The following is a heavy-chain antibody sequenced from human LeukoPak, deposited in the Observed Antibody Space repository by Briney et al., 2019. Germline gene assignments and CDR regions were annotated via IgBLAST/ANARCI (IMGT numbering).Heavy chain of an antibody. Sequence: PSETLSLACAVYGVSFSGYYWSWIRQPPGKGLEWMGDIYHSGSTNYNPSLNSQVTISVHTSKTQFSLKLRSETAADTAVSYCARAPRNDRYCSSTSCFRKPFDYWGQGTLVTVSS. CDR2: IYHSGST. CDR1: GVSFSGYY. CDR3: ARAPRNDRYCSSTSCFRKPFDY. J-gene: IGHJ4*02. V-gene: IGHV4-34*01. D-gene: IGHD2-2*01.